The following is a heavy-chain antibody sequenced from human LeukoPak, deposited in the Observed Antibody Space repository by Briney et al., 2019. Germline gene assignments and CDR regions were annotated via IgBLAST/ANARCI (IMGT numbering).Heavy chain of an antibody. CDR2: FDHGSCEI. V-gene: IGHV1-24*01. CDR3: ATGTHYDLLPF. Sequence: ASLKDSSKLSGYSTTELSTHWGRQALGKRLECMGGFDHGSCEIIYEQKFQDRVTMTEDTSTDTAYMELSSLRSEDTALYYCATGTHYDLLPFWGQGTLVTVSP. D-gene: IGHD3-9*01. CDR1: GYSTTELS. J-gene: IGHJ4*02.